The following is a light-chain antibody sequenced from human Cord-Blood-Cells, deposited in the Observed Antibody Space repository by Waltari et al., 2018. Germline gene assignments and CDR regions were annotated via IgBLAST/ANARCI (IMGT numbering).Light chain of an antibody. V-gene: IGLV2-14*01. CDR3: SSYTSSSTVV. Sequence: QSALTQPASVSGSPGQSITISCTGTSSDVGGYNYVSWYQQHPGKAPKLVIYDVSKRPSGVSNRFSGSKSGNTASLTISGLQAEDEAYYYCSSYTSSSTVVFGGGTKLTVL. CDR1: SSDVGGYNY. J-gene: IGLJ2*01. CDR2: DVS.